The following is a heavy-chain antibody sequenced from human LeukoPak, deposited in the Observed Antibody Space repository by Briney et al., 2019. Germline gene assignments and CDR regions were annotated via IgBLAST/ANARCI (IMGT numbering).Heavy chain of an antibody. CDR2: IYYSGST. CDR3: ARDRRNSDAFDI. CDR1: GDSISRDY. Sequence: PSETLSLTCTVSGDSISRDYWSWIRQPPGKGLEWIGYIYYSGSTNYNPSLKSRVTISLDTSKYQFSLKLSSVTAADTAVYYCARDRRNSDAFDIWGQGTMVTVSS. J-gene: IGHJ3*02. D-gene: IGHD1-1*01. V-gene: IGHV4-59*01.